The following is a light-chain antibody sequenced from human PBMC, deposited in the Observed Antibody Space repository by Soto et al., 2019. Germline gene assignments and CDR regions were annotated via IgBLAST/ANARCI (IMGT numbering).Light chain of an antibody. CDR2: GAS. CDR3: QQRCNWPIT. Sequence: EIVMTHSPVTLSVCPWEVATLSCRASQSVSSNLVWYQQKPGQAPRLLIYGASTRATGIPPRFSGSGSGTDFTLTISSLEPEDFAVYYCQQRCNWPITFGQGTRLEIK. V-gene: IGKV3-15*01. J-gene: IGKJ5*01. CDR1: QSVSSN.